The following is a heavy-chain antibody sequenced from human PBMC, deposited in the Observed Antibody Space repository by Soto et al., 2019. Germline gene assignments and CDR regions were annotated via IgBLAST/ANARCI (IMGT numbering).Heavy chain of an antibody. CDR1: GYIFTDNY. CDR3: TRGGGGYFDY. CDR2: INPNIGGT. D-gene: IGHD3-16*01. J-gene: IGHJ4*02. V-gene: IGHV1-2*02. Sequence: QVQLVQSGAEVKKPGASVKVSCKASGYIFTDNYLHWVRQAPGQGLEWMGWINPNIGGTNYAQKFQGRVTMNMDTSISTVYMGLNSQKSDDKPLYYCTRGGGGYFDYWGRGTLVTVSS.